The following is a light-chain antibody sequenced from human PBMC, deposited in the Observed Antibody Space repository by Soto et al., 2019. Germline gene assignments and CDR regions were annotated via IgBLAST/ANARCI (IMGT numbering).Light chain of an antibody. CDR1: QSVSSSY. J-gene: IGKJ3*01. CDR3: QQYGSSPLFT. Sequence: EIVLTQSAGSLSLSPGERATLSCRASQSVSSSYLAWYQQKPGQAPRLLIYGASSRATGIPDRFSDSGSGTDFTLTNSRLEPEDFAVYYCQQYGSSPLFTCGPGTKVDIK. CDR2: GAS. V-gene: IGKV3-20*01.